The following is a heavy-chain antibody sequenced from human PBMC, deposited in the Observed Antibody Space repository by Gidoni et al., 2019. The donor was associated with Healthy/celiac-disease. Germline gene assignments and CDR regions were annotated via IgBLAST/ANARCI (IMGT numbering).Heavy chain of an antibody. CDR3: ARIHHGYLDY. Sequence: QVTLRESGPALVKPTQTLTLTCTFSGLSLSTSGMCVSWIRQPPGKALEWLARIDWNDDKYYSTSLKTRLTISKDTSKNQVVLTITNMDPVDTATYYCARIHHGYLDYWGQGTLVTVSS. CDR1: GLSLSTSGMC. V-gene: IGHV2-70*15. J-gene: IGHJ4*02. CDR2: IDWNDDK.